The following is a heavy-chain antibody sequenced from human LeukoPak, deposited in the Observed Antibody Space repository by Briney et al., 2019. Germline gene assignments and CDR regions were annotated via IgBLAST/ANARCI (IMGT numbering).Heavy chain of an antibody. J-gene: IGHJ3*02. Sequence: GGSLRLSCAASGFTFSNYAMTWVRQAPGKGLEWVSGISASGGTTYYADSVKGRFTISRDNSKNTLYLQMNSLRDEDTAVYYCAKRPRDSSGYYLGAFDIWGQGTMVTVSS. CDR1: GFTFSNYA. CDR2: ISASGGTT. CDR3: AKRPRDSSGYYLGAFDI. V-gene: IGHV3-23*01. D-gene: IGHD3-22*01.